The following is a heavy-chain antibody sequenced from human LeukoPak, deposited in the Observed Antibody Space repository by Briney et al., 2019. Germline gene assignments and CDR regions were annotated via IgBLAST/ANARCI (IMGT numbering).Heavy chain of an antibody. CDR1: GGTFSSYA. D-gene: IGHD2-15*01. CDR2: IIPIFGIA. CDR3: ARGVQGGGRLNGMDV. V-gene: IGHV1-69*04. Sequence: SAKVSCKASGGTFSSYAISWVRQAPGQGLEWMGRIIPIFGIANYAQKFQGRVTITADKSTSTAYMELSSLRSEDTAVYYCARGVQGGGRLNGMDVWGQGTTVTVSS. J-gene: IGHJ6*02.